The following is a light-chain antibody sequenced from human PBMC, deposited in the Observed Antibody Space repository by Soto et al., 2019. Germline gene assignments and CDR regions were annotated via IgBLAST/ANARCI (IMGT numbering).Light chain of an antibody. J-gene: IGKJ2*01. Sequence: EIVMTQSPATLSVSPGERATLSCRASQSVSSSLAWYQQKPGQAPRLLIYGASTRATGIPARFSGSGSGTEFTLTISSLQSEDFAVYFCQQYTNWPPITFGQGTKLAIK. V-gene: IGKV3-15*01. CDR2: GAS. CDR3: QQYTNWPPIT. CDR1: QSVSSS.